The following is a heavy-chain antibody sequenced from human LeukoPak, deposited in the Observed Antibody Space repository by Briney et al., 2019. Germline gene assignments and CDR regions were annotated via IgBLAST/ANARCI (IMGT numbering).Heavy chain of an antibody. J-gene: IGHJ4*02. V-gene: IGHV3-30*02. D-gene: IGHD2-2*01. CDR3: ARVMGRYCSSTSCYVDY. CDR1: GFTFSSYG. Sequence: GGSLRLSCAASGFTFSSYGMHWVRQAPGKGLEWVAFIRYDGSNKYYADSVKGRFTISRDNPKNTLYLQMNSLRAEDTAVYYCARVMGRYCSSTSCYVDYWGQGTLVTVSS. CDR2: IRYDGSNK.